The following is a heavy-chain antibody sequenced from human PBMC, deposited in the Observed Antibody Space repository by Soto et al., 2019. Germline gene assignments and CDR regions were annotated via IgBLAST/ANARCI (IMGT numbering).Heavy chain of an antibody. J-gene: IGHJ6*02. CDR2: ISSDGSNK. D-gene: IGHD6-13*01. V-gene: IGHV3-30*18. CDR1: GFTFSSDG. Sequence: QPGGSLRLSCAASGFTFSSDGMHWFRQAPGKGLQWVAVISSDGSNKFYADSVKGRFTISRDNSKNTLYLQMNSLRAEDTAVYYCAKDCGSTNCPEALDVWGQGTTVTVSS. CDR3: AKDCGSTNCPEALDV.